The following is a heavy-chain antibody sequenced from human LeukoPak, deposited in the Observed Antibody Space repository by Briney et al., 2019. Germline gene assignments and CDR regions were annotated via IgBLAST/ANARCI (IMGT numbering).Heavy chain of an antibody. CDR3: AREAGRGKYFDY. D-gene: IGHD3-10*01. J-gene: IGHJ4*02. V-gene: IGHV3-21*01. Sequence: GGSLRLSCAASGFTFSSYSMNWVRQAPGKGLEWVSSISSSSSYIYYADSVKGRFTISRDNAKNSLYLQMNSLRAEDTAVYYCAREAGRGKYFDYWGQGTLVTVSS. CDR2: ISSSSSYI. CDR1: GFTFSSYS.